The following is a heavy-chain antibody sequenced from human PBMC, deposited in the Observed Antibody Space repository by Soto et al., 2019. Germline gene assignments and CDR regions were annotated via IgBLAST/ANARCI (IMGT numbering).Heavy chain of an antibody. CDR3: ASKYSGSYHADAFDI. Sequence: ASVKVSCKASGYTFTRYGISWVRQAPGQGLEWMGWISAYNGNTNYAQKLQGRVTMTTDTSTSTAYMELRSLRSDDTAVYYCASKYSGSYHADAFDIWGQGTMVTVSS. J-gene: IGHJ3*02. CDR2: ISAYNGNT. CDR1: GYTFTRYG. D-gene: IGHD1-26*01. V-gene: IGHV1-18*01.